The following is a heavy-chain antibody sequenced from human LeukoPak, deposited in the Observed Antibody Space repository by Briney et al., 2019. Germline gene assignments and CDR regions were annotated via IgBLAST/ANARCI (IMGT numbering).Heavy chain of an antibody. CDR1: GYSISSGYY. CDR3: ARDISGSYVFNY. Sequence: SETLSLTCAVSGYSISSGYYWGWIRQSPGKGLEWIGTIYDSGSTYYRPSLKSRVTISVDTSKNQFSLNLSSVTAADTAVYYCARDISGSYVFNYWGQGTLVTVSS. D-gene: IGHD1-26*01. J-gene: IGHJ4*02. V-gene: IGHV4-38-2*02. CDR2: IYDSGST.